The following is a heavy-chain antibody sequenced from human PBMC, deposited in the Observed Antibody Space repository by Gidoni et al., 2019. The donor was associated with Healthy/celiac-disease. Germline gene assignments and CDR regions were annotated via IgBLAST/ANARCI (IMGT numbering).Heavy chain of an antibody. CDR2: IYYSGSP. D-gene: IGHD5-12*01. J-gene: IGHJ4*02. CDR3: ARGEARLRPYYFDY. Sequence: QVQLQESGPGLVQPSETLSLTCTASGGSSCSYYWSWIRQPPGKGLEWIGYIYYSGSPNYNPSLKSRVTISVDTSKNRFSLKLSSVTAADTAVYYCARGEARLRPYYFDYWGQGTLVTVSS. V-gene: IGHV4-59*01. CDR1: GGSSCSYY.